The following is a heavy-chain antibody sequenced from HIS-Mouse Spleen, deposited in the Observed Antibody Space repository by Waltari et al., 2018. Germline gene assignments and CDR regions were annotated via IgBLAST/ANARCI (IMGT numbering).Heavy chain of an antibody. CDR3: ARIAEGYTSGWYAFDY. D-gene: IGHD6-19*01. CDR2: IDWDDDK. J-gene: IGHJ4*02. CDR1: GFSLSTSGMC. V-gene: IGHV2-70*15. Sequence: QVTLRESGPALVKPTQTLTLTCTFSGFSLSTSGMCVSWIRQPPGKALEWLARIDWDDDKYYSTSLQTRLTISRNTSKNKVVLTMTNMDPLDTATYYCARIAEGYTSGWYAFDYWGQGTLVTVSS.